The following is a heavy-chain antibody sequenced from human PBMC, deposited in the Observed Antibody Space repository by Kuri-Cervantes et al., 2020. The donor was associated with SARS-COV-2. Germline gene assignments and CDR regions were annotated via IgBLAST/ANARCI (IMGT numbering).Heavy chain of an antibody. V-gene: IGHV3-33*01. CDR1: GFTFSSYG. J-gene: IGHJ4*02. CDR3: ARGPYSSSTFDY. D-gene: IGHD6-6*01. CDR2: IWYDGSNK. Sequence: LSLTCAASGFTFSSYGMHWVRQAPGKGLEWVAVIWYDGSNKYYADSVKGRFTISRDNSKNTLYLQMSSLRAEDTAVYYCARGPYSSSTFDYWGQGTLVTVSS.